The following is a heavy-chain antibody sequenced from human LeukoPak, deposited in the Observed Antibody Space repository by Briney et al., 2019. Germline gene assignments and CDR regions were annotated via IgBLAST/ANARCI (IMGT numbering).Heavy chain of an antibody. CDR1: GGSFSGYY. CDR2: INHSGST. V-gene: IGHV4-34*01. CDR3: ARVPPKDGPPFDY. D-gene: IGHD2-15*01. Sequence: PSETLSLTCAVYGGSFSGYYWSWIRQPPGKGLEWIGEINHSGSTNYNPSLKSRVTISVDTSKNQFSLKLSSVTAADTAVYYCARVPPKDGPPFDYWGQGTLVTVSS. J-gene: IGHJ4*02.